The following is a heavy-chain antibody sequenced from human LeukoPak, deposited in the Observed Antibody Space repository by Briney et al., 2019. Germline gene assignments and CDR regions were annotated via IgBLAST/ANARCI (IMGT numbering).Heavy chain of an antibody. J-gene: IGHJ5*02. D-gene: IGHD5-12*01. CDR1: GYTFTSYD. CDR2: IIPIFGTA. Sequence: GASVKVSCKASGYTFTSYDINWVRQAPGQGLEWMGGIIPIFGTANYAQKFQGRVTITTDESTSTAYMELSSLRSEDTAVYYCARDGWLRFLGSFDPWGQGTLVTVSS. V-gene: IGHV1-69*05. CDR3: ARDGWLRFLGSFDP.